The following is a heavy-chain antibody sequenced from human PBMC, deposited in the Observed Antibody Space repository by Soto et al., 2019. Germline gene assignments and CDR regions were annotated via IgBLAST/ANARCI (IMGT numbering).Heavy chain of an antibody. V-gene: IGHV3-7*05. D-gene: IGHD3-3*01. CDR3: ATGLGITIFGVVPYYFDY. CDR1: GFTFSSYW. CDR2: IKQDGSEK. Sequence: GGSLRLSCAASGFTFSSYWMSWVRQAPGKGLEWVANIKQDGSEKYYVDSVKGRFTISRDNAKNSLYLQMNSLRAEDTAVYYCATGLGITIFGVVPYYFDYWGQGTLVTVSS. J-gene: IGHJ4*02.